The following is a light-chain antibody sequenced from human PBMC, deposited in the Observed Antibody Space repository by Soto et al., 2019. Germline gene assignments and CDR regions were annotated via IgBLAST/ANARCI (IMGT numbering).Light chain of an antibody. CDR2: RNN. CDR1: SSNIGSNT. J-gene: IGLJ2*01. V-gene: IGLV1-44*01. Sequence: QSVLTQPPSASGTPGQRVTISCSGSSSNIGSNTVNWYQQLPGTAPKLLIYRNNQRPSGVPDRFSGSKSGTSASLAISGLQSEDEADYYCAAWDDGLNGYVVFGGGTKLTVL. CDR3: AAWDDGLNGYVV.